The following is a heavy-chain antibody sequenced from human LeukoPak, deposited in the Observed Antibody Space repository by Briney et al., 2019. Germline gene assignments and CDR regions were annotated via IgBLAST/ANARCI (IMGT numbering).Heavy chain of an antibody. J-gene: IGHJ6*02. V-gene: IGHV4-59*01. Sequence: SETLSLTCTVSGGSISSYYWSWIRQPPGKGLEWIGYIYYSGSTNYNPSLKSRVTISVDTSKNQFSLKLSSVTAADTAVYYCARSGVVSAYVWGQGTTVTVSS. CDR3: ARSGVVSAYV. D-gene: IGHD2-2*01. CDR2: IYYSGST. CDR1: GGSISSYY.